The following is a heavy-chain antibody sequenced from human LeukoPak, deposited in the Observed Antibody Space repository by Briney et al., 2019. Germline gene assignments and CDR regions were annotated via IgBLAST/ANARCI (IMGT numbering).Heavy chain of an antibody. D-gene: IGHD6-6*01. CDR2: ISYDGSNK. CDR3: AKDPGSSSGYFDY. V-gene: IGHV3-30*18. CDR1: GFTFNSYA. J-gene: IGHJ4*02. Sequence: PGGSLRLSCAASGFTFNSYAMSWVRQAPGKGLEWVAVISYDGSNKYYADSVKGRFTISRDNSKNTLYLQMNSLRAEDTAVYYCAKDPGSSSGYFDYWGQGTLVTVSS.